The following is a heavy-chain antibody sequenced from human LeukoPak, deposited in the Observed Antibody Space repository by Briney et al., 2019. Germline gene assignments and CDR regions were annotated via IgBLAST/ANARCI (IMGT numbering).Heavy chain of an antibody. D-gene: IGHD3-10*01. Sequence: ASVKVSCKASGYPFTTYDINWVRKATGQGLEWMGWMNPSSGYTGYSQKFQGRVTMTRNTSITTAYMELSSLRSEDTAVYYCARISGHNWYFDLWGRGTLVTVSS. CDR2: MNPSSGYT. CDR3: ARISGHNWYFDL. V-gene: IGHV1-8*01. CDR1: GYPFTTYD. J-gene: IGHJ2*01.